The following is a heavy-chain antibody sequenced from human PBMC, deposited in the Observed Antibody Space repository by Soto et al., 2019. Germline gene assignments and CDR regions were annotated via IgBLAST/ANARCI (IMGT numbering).Heavy chain of an antibody. CDR1: GFTFSSYA. V-gene: IGHV3-23*01. D-gene: IGHD3-22*01. Sequence: GGSLRLSCAASGFTFSSYAMSWVRQAPGKGLEWVSAISGSGGSTYYADSVKGRFTISRDNSKNTLYLQMNSLRAEDTAVYYCAKLGPYYYDSSGYYDYWGQGTLVTVSS. CDR3: AKLGPYYYDSSGYYDY. J-gene: IGHJ4*02. CDR2: ISGSGGST.